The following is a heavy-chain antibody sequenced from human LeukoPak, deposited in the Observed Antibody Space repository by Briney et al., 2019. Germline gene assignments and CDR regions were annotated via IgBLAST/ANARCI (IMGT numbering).Heavy chain of an antibody. CDR2: INHNGNVN. J-gene: IGHJ6*02. D-gene: IGHD3-16*01. CDR1: GFTNKYG. Sequence: GGSLRLSCVVSGFTNKYGMSWVRQAPGKGLEWVASINHNGNVNYYVDSVKGRFTISRDNAKNSLYLQMSNLRAEDTAVYFCARGGGLDVWGQGATVTVSS. V-gene: IGHV3-7*03. CDR3: ARGGGLDV.